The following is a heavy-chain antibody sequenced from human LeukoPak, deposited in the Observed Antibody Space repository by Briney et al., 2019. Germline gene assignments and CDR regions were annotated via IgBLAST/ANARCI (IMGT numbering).Heavy chain of an antibody. Sequence: SVKLSCKASGGTFSSYAISWVRQAPGQGLEWMGRIIPIFGIANYAQKFQGRVTITADKSASTAYMELSSLRSEDTAVYYCARDGGTTVISEYFDYWGQGTLVTVSS. J-gene: IGHJ4*02. CDR3: ARDGGTTVISEYFDY. CDR2: IIPIFGIA. V-gene: IGHV1-69*04. D-gene: IGHD4-17*01. CDR1: GGTFSSYA.